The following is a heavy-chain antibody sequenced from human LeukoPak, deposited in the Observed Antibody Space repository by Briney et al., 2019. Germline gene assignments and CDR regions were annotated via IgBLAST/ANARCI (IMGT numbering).Heavy chain of an antibody. Sequence: GGSLRLSCAASGFTFSSYAMHWVRQAPGKGLEWVAVISYDGSNKYYADSVKGRFTISRGNSKNTLYLQMNSLRAEDTAVYYCARGALVVVPAAIGPYFDYWGQGTLVTVSS. CDR3: ARGALVVVPAAIGPYFDY. J-gene: IGHJ4*02. D-gene: IGHD2-2*02. V-gene: IGHV3-30-3*01. CDR1: GFTFSSYA. CDR2: ISYDGSNK.